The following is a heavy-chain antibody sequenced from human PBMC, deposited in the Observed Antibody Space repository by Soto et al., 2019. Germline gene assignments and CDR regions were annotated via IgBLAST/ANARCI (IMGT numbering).Heavy chain of an antibody. Sequence: QVQLVQSGAEVKKPGSSVKVSCKASGGTFNFYTINWVRQAPGQRLEWMGRIIPMVDMSNYAQRFQGRVTITVDRSTTTAYMVLSILRSDDTAVYYCATSYGSGSRAFDYWGQGTLVTVSS. CDR2: IIPMVDMS. CDR3: ATSYGSGSRAFDY. D-gene: IGHD3-10*01. J-gene: IGHJ4*02. V-gene: IGHV1-69*02. CDR1: GGTFNFYT.